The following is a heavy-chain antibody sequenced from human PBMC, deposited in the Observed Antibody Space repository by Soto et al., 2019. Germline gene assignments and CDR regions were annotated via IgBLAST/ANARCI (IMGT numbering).Heavy chain of an antibody. J-gene: IGHJ4*02. CDR3: EKGAMIVVVIGLDY. V-gene: IGHV3-23*01. CDR1: GFTFSSYA. D-gene: IGHD3-22*01. CDR2: ISGSGGST. Sequence: GGSLRLSCAASGFTFSSYAMSWVRQAPGKGLEWVSAISGSGGSTYYADSVKGRFTISRDNSKNTLYLQMNSLRAEDTAVYYCEKGAMIVVVIGLDYWGQGTLVTVSS.